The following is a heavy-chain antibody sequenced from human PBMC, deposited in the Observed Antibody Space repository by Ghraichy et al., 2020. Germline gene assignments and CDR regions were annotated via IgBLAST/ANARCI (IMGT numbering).Heavy chain of an antibody. CDR3: ARDPKVLQYYYDSSGYIPFNYFDY. Sequence: GGSLRLSCAASGFTFSSYAMHWVRQAPGKGLEWVAVISYDGSNKYYADSVKGRFTISRDNSKNTLYLQMNSLRAEDTAVYYCARDPKVLQYYYDSSGYIPFNYFDYWGQGTLVTVSS. V-gene: IGHV3-30-3*01. CDR2: ISYDGSNK. D-gene: IGHD3-22*01. CDR1: GFTFSSYA. J-gene: IGHJ4*02.